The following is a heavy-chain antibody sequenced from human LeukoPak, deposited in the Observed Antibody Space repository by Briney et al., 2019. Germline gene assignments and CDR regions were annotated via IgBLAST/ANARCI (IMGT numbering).Heavy chain of an antibody. CDR1: GFTFNNCA. J-gene: IGHJ4*02. CDR2: IWYDGSNK. CDR3: ARDLERAASAFDY. D-gene: IGHD1-1*01. Sequence: GGSLRLSCAASGFTFNNCALTWVRQAPGKGLEWVAVIWYDGSNKYYADSVKGRFTISRDNSKNTLYLQMNSLRAEDTAVYYCARDLERAASAFDYWGQGTLVTVSS. V-gene: IGHV3-33*08.